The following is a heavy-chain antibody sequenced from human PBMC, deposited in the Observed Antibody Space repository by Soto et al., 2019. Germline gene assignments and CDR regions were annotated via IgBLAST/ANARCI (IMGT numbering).Heavy chain of an antibody. V-gene: IGHV4-34*01. CDR1: GGSLSHYY. CDR3: ARGQEGVVATH. J-gene: IGHJ4*02. Sequence: QVQLQQWGAGLLKPSETLSLNCAVNGGSLSHYYWSWIRQPPGKGLEWIGEIKGDGSTNYSPSLNSRATISSDTFNNQFSLRLYAVTAADTGVYSCARGQEGVVATHWDQGTLVTVSS. D-gene: IGHD5-12*01. CDR2: IKGDGST.